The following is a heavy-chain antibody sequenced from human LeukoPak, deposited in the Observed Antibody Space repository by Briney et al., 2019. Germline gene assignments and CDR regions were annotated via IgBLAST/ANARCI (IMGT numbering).Heavy chain of an antibody. V-gene: IGHV1-46*01. CDR2: INPSGGGT. CDR3: ARGAGSSGYKY. Sequence: GASVKVSCKASGYTFTSYYMHWVRQAPGQGLEWMGIINPSGGGTSYAQKFEGRVTMTRDTSTNTVYMELNNLRSEDTAVYYCARGAGSSGYKYWGQGSLVTVSS. D-gene: IGHD3-22*01. J-gene: IGHJ4*02. CDR1: GYTFTSYY.